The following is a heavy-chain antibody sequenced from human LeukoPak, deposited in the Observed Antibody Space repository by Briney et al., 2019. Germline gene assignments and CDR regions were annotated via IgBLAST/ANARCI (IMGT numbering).Heavy chain of an antibody. V-gene: IGHV5-51*01. CDR1: GYSFTSYW. D-gene: IGHD6-13*01. CDR3: ARRQIAAAGDFDY. CDR2: IYPGDSDT. J-gene: IGHJ4*02. Sequence: GESLKISCKGSGYSFTSYWIGWVRQMPGKGLEWMGIIYPGDSDTRHSPSFQGQVTISADKSISTAYLQWSSLKASDTAMYYCARRQIAAAGDFDYWGQGTLVTVSS.